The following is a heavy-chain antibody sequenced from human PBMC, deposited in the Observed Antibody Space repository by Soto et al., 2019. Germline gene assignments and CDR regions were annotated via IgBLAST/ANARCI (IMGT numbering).Heavy chain of an antibody. D-gene: IGHD5-12*01. V-gene: IGHV3-74*01. CDR1: GFTFSSYW. Sequence: GSLRLSCAASGFTFSSYWMHWVRQAPGKGLVWVSRIKGDGSETNYADSVKGRFTISRDNAKNTLYLQLNSLRAEDTAVYYCLRGNSGYGNFDYWGQGTRVTVSS. CDR3: LRGNSGYGNFDY. J-gene: IGHJ4*02. CDR2: IKGDGSET.